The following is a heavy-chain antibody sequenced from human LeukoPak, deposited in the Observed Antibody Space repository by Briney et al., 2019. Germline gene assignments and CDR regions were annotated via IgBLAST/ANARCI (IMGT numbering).Heavy chain of an antibody. CDR3: VKGSSTWGFDY. CDR2: ISSSSSTI. J-gene: IGHJ4*02. Sequence: GGTLRLSCAASGFTFSSYGMHWVRQAPGKGLEWVSYISSSSSTIYYADSVKGRFTISRDNAKNSLYLQMNSLRAEDTAVYYCVKGSSTWGFDYWGQGTLVTVSS. D-gene: IGHD6-13*01. CDR1: GFTFSSYG. V-gene: IGHV3-48*01.